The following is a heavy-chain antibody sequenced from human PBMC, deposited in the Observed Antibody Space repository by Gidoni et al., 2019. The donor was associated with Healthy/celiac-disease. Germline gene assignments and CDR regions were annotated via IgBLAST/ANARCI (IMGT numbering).Heavy chain of an antibody. CDR2: INPNSGGT. CDR3: AAQGFGEGGDWFDP. D-gene: IGHD3-10*01. Sequence: QVQLVQSGAEVKKPGAAGKVSCKASGYPFTGYYMHWVRQAPGQGLEWMGWINPNSGGTNYAQKFQGWVTMTRDTSISTAYMELSRLRSDDTAVYYCAAQGFGEGGDWFDPWGQGTLVTVSS. V-gene: IGHV1-2*04. CDR1: GYPFTGYY. J-gene: IGHJ5*02.